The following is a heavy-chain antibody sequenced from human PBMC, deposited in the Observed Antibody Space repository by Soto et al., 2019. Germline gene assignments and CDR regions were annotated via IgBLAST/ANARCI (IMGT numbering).Heavy chain of an antibody. J-gene: IGHJ5*02. CDR3: ARCRYGSNGYSPAWFGT. CDR1: GYTFSSYD. Sequence: ASVKVSCKASGYTFSSYDITWVRQAPGQGLEWMGWISPYNSKTNYAQKLQGRVTMTTDTSTTTAYMELRSLKSDDAAVYYCARCRYGSNGYSPAWFGTWGQGTLVTVSS. V-gene: IGHV1-18*01. D-gene: IGHD3-22*01. CDR2: ISPYNSKT.